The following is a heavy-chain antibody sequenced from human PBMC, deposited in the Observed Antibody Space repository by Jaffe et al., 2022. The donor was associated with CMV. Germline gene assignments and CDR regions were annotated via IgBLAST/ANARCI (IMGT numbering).Heavy chain of an antibody. CDR3: ARPDSSGYYVY. J-gene: IGHJ4*02. Sequence: QVQLQQWGAGLLKPSETLSLTCAVYGGSFSGYYWSWIRQPPGKGLEWIGEINHSGSTNYNPSLKSRVTISVDTSKNQFSLKLSSVTAADTAVYYCARPDSSGYYVYWGQGTLVTVSS. D-gene: IGHD3-22*01. CDR1: GGSFSGYY. V-gene: IGHV4-34*01. CDR2: INHSGST.